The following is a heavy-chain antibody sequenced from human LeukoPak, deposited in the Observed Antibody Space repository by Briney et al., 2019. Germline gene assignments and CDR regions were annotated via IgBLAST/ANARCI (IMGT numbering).Heavy chain of an antibody. J-gene: IGHJ5*02. CDR1: GDTFTNYY. D-gene: IGHD3-3*01. CDR2: IIPSGGST. V-gene: IGHV1-46*01. CDR3: ASGGLRFFSRSDP. Sequence: ASVKVSCKASGDTFTNYYIHWVRQAPGQGLEWMGMIIPSGGSTSYAQKFQGRVTMTRDLSTSTVYMELNSLRSEDTAVYYCASGGLRFFSRSDPWGQGTLVTVSS.